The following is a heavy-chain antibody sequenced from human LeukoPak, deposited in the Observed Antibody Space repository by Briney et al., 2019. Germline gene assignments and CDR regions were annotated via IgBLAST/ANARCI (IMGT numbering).Heavy chain of an antibody. CDR3: AKDYYGSGSYYSDGSPFDC. Sequence: PVGSLRLSCAASGFTFSSYAMSWVRQAPGKGLEWVSAISGSGDSTYYADSVKGRFTISRDNSKNTLYLQMNSLRAEDTAVYYCAKDYYGSGSYYSDGSPFDCWGQGTLVTVSS. CDR1: GFTFSSYA. CDR2: ISGSGDST. J-gene: IGHJ4*02. D-gene: IGHD3-10*01. V-gene: IGHV3-23*01.